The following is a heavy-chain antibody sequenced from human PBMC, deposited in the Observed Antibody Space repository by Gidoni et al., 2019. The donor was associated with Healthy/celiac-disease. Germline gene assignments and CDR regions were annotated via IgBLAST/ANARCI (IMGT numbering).Heavy chain of an antibody. Sequence: QVQLQESGPGLVKPSETLSLTCTVSGGSISSYYWSWIRQPPGKGLEWIGYIYYSGSTNYNPSLKSRVTISVDTSKNQFALKLSSVTAADTAVYYCAFGKYSSSYFDYWGQGTLVTVSS. CDR1: GGSISSYY. V-gene: IGHV4-59*01. J-gene: IGHJ4*02. D-gene: IGHD6-6*01. CDR3: AFGKYSSSYFDY. CDR2: IYYSGST.